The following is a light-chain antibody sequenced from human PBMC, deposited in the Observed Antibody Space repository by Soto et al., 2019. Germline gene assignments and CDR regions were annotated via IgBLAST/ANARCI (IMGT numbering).Light chain of an antibody. Sequence: AIQLTQSPSSLSASVGDRVTITCRASQGISSLFAWYQQKPGKAPKLLIYDASTLESGVPSRFSGSGSGTDFALTISSLHPEDFATYYCQQFYDYPLNLGGGTKVDSK. V-gene: IGKV1D-13*01. CDR1: QGISSL. J-gene: IGKJ4*01. CDR3: QQFYDYPLN. CDR2: DAS.